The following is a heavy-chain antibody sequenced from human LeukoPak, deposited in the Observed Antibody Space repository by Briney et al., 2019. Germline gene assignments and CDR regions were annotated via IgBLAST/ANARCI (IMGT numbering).Heavy chain of an antibody. V-gene: IGHV4-38-2*02. CDR1: GYSISSGYY. D-gene: IGHD3-3*01. J-gene: IGHJ4*02. CDR2: IYYSGSA. CDR3: ARVGSSAAHDFWIGYRLFDS. Sequence: PSETLSLTCIVSGYSISSGYYWGWIRQPPGKGLEWIGSIYYSGSAYYNPSLKSRVTISVDTSKNQFSLKLSSVTAADTAVYYCARVGSSAAHDFWIGYRLFDSWGQGILVAVSP.